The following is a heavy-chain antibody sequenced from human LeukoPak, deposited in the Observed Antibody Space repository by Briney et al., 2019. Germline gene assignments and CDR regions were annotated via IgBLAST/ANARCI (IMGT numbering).Heavy chain of an antibody. Sequence: SETLSLTCAVYGGSSTGYYWSWIRQPPGKGLEWIGEINDSGNTNYSPSLESRITISVDTSKNQFFLNLSSVTAADTAVFYCARGLSSNALYFDYWGQGALVTVSS. V-gene: IGHV4-34*01. J-gene: IGHJ4*02. D-gene: IGHD6-13*01. CDR2: INDSGNT. CDR1: GGSSTGYY. CDR3: ARGLSSNALYFDY.